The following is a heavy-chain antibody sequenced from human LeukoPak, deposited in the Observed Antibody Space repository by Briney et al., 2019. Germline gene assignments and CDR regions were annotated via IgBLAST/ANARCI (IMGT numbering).Heavy chain of an antibody. J-gene: IGHJ4*02. D-gene: IGHD1-26*01. CDR1: GFTFSSYV. Sequence: GASLRLSCEASGFTFSSYVMAWVRQAPEKGLEWVAGITGSSDITDYADSVKGQFTISRDNSKNTLYLQMNSLMAVDTAIYYCAKKIPGTYPFDYWGRGTLVTVSS. CDR2: ITGSSDIT. V-gene: IGHV3-23*01. CDR3: AKKIPGTYPFDY.